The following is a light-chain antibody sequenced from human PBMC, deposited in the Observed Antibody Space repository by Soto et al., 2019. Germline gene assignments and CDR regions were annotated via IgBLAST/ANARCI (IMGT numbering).Light chain of an antibody. CDR1: QSVSSN. Sequence: EIVMTQSPATLSVSPGERATLSCRASQSVSSNLAWYQQKRGQAPRLLIYDASTRATGIPARFSGSGSGTEFTLTISSLQSEDFAVYYCQQRSNWPLTFGGGTKVDIK. V-gene: IGKV3-15*01. J-gene: IGKJ4*01. CDR2: DAS. CDR3: QQRSNWPLT.